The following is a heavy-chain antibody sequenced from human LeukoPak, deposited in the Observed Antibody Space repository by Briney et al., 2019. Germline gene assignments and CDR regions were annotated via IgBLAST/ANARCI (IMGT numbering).Heavy chain of an antibody. D-gene: IGHD3-16*01. Sequence: GRSLRLSCAASGFTFSSYAMHWVRQAPGKGLEWVSAISGSGGSTYYADSVKGRFTISRDNSKNTLYLQMNSLRAEDTAVYYCAKVRWGNSFDYWGQGTLVTVSS. J-gene: IGHJ4*02. V-gene: IGHV3-23*01. CDR3: AKVRWGNSFDY. CDR1: GFTFSSYA. CDR2: ISGSGGST.